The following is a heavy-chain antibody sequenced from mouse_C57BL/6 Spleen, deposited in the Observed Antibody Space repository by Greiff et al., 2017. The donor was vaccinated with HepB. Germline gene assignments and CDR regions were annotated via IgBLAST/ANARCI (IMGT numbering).Heavy chain of an antibody. J-gene: IGHJ1*03. CDR3: ARWLRDYDKYFDV. CDR2: IYPGDGDT. V-gene: IGHV1-82*01. D-gene: IGHD2-4*01. CDR1: GYAFSSSW. Sequence: QVQLKESGPELVKPGASVKISCKASGYAFSSSWMNWVKQRPGKGLEWIGRIYPGDGDTNYNGKFKGKATLTADKSSSTAYMQLSSLTSEDSAVYFCARWLRDYDKYFDVWGTGTTVTVSS.